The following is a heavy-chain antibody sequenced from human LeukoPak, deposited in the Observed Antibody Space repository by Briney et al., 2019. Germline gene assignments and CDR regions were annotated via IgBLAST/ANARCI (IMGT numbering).Heavy chain of an antibody. J-gene: IGHJ3*01. D-gene: IGHD3-10*01. CDR2: ISYDGSNK. V-gene: IGHV3-30*18. CDR1: GFTFSTYG. CDR3: AKRSMVRGVQFDAFDL. Sequence: GGSLRLSCAASGFTFSTYGMHWVRQAPGKGLEWVAVISYDGSNKYYADSVKGRFTISRDNYKNTLYLQMNSLRAEDTAVYYCAKRSMVRGVQFDAFDLWGQGTIVTVSS.